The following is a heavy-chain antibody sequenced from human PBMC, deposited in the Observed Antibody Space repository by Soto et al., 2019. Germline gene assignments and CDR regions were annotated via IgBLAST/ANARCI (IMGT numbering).Heavy chain of an antibody. Sequence: PSETLSLTFTVSGDSISTYNWGWIRQPPGKGLEWIGCIYYSGVTNYNPSLKSRVTISVDTPKNQLSLKLNSVTAADTAVYYCARVAADIASWLDPWGQGTLVPVSS. V-gene: IGHV4-59*01. J-gene: IGHJ5*02. CDR2: IYYSGVT. CDR3: ARVAADIASWLDP. CDR1: GDSISTYN. D-gene: IGHD5-12*01.